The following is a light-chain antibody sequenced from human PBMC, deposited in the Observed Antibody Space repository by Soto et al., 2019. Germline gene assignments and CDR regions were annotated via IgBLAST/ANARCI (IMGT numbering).Light chain of an antibody. CDR2: GPS. Sequence: EIVLTQSPGTLSLSPGERATLSCRASQSVAQNYLAWYQQEPGQAPRLLIYGPSSRATGIPDRFSGSGSGTNFTLTISRLEPEDFAVYYCHQYASSPQTFGQGTKVDIK. J-gene: IGKJ1*01. CDR3: HQYASSPQT. V-gene: IGKV3-20*01. CDR1: QSVAQNY.